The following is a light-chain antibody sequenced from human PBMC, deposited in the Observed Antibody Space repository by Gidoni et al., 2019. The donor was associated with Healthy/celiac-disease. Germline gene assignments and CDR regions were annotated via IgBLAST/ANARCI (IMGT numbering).Light chain of an antibody. CDR2: GAS. CDR1: QSVSSSY. V-gene: IGKV3-20*01. J-gene: IGKJ3*01. CDR3: QQYGSSFT. Sequence: ELVLTQSPGTLSLSTGERATLSCRASQSVSSSYLAWYQQKPGQAPRLRIYGASSRATGIPDRFSGSGSGTDFTLTISRREPEDFAVYYCQQYGSSFTFGPGTKVDIK.